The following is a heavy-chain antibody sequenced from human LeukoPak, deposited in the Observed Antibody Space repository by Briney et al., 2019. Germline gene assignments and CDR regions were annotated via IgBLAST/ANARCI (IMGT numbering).Heavy chain of an antibody. J-gene: IGHJ5*02. D-gene: IGHD3-10*01. CDR2: IYFSGST. Sequence: PSETLSLTCAVSGGSISSYHWIWIRQPPGKGLEWIGYIYFSGSTNYNPSLKSRVAVAVDTSKNHFSLQLSSVTAADTAVYYCARVRFGELLQGGGWFDPWGQGTLVTVSS. CDR1: GGSISSYH. CDR3: ARVRFGELLQGGGWFDP. V-gene: IGHV4-59*01.